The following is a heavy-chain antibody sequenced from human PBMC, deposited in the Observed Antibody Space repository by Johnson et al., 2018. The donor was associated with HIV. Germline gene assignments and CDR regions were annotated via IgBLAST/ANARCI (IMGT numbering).Heavy chain of an antibody. CDR3: AKSSSATYYGDAFDM. V-gene: IGHV3-7*01. Sequence: VQLVESGGGLVQPVGSLRLSCAASGFTFSSYWMSWVRQAPGKGLEWVANIKQDGSEKYYVDSVKGRFTISRDNAKNSLYLQMNSLRPEDTAVYYCAKSSSATYYGDAFDMWGQGTMVTVSS. J-gene: IGHJ3*02. D-gene: IGHD3-10*01. CDR2: IKQDGSEK. CDR1: GFTFSSYW.